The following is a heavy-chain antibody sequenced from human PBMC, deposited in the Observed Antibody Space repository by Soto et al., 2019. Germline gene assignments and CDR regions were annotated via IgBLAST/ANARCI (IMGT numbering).Heavy chain of an antibody. CDR3: CSQTWLQFN. J-gene: IGHJ4*02. Sequence: EVQLVESGGGLVQPGGSLKLSCAASGFTFSGSGMHWVRQASGKGLEWVGRIRSKANGYATAYAASVKGRFTISRDDSNNTAYLQMNSLKTEDTAMYYCCSQTWLQFNWGQGTLGTVSS. CDR1: GFTFSGSG. CDR2: IRSKANGYAT. V-gene: IGHV3-73*01. D-gene: IGHD5-12*01.